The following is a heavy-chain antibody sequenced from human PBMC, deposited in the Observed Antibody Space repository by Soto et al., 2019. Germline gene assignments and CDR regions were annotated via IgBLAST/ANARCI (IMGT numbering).Heavy chain of an antibody. D-gene: IGHD2-21*01. Sequence: PETLSLPCSAYGASLSVNSCNWLRQPPGKGLEWLGEINHSGHTNYNPSLTSRVPISIDPPKRQLSLNLRPASAADTAVYYCAKGRGEFDAWGRGTPVTVSA. CDR3: AKGRGEFDA. J-gene: IGHJ5*02. V-gene: IGHV4-34*01. CDR1: GASLSVNS. CDR2: INHSGHT.